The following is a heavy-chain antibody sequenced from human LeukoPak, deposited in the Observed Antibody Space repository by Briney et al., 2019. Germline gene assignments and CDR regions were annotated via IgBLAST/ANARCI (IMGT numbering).Heavy chain of an antibody. V-gene: IGHV1-69*05. CDR2: IIPRFTP. D-gene: IGHD5-12*01. Sequence: SVKVSCKASGGTFSNNAISWVRQATGQGLEWMGGIIPRFTPNYAQHFQGRVTITTDEATTTAYLELSNLRSDDTAVYYCAGLGYSGYGPRSRFDNWGQGTLITLST. J-gene: IGHJ4*02. CDR3: AGLGYSGYGPRSRFDN. CDR1: GGTFSNNA.